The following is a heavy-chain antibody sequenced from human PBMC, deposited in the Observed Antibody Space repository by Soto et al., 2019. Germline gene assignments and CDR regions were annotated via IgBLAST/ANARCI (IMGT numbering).Heavy chain of an antibody. CDR3: TREKDYYFDY. J-gene: IGHJ4*02. V-gene: IGHV3-11*06. CDR1: GFPFGDYY. Sequence: GGSLRLSCEASGFPFGDYYMSWIRQSPERGLEWLSYISSSGAYTKYADSVQGRFTISRDNAKNSVYLQMNSLRAEDTAVYYCTREKDYYFDYWGQGNLVTVSS. CDR2: ISSSGAYT.